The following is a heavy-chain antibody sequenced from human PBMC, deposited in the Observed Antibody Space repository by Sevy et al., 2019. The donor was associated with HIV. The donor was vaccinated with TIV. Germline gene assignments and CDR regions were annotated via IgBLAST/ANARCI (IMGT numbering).Heavy chain of an antibody. V-gene: IGHV3-21*05. D-gene: IGHD6-13*01. Sequence: GGSLRLSCAASGFTFSSYSMNWVRQAPGKGLEWVSYISSSSSYIYYADSVKGRFTISRDNAKNSLYLQMNSLRAEDTAVYYCARAPQQLVMREFDYWGQGTLVTVSS. CDR3: ARAPQQLVMREFDY. CDR2: ISSSSSYI. CDR1: GFTFSSYS. J-gene: IGHJ4*02.